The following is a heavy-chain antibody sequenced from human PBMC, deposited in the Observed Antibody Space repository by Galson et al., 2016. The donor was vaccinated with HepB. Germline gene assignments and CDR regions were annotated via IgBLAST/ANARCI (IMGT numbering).Heavy chain of an antibody. D-gene: IGHD2-15*01. CDR2: ISYGGST. CDR1: GGSLSSSDWH. V-gene: IGHV4-39*01. Sequence: SETLSLTCSVSGGSLSSSDWHWAWIRQSPGMGLEWIGSISYGGSTYYNPSLKSRVSMSIDRSKNQFPLRLSSVTAADTAVYYCARLPLLYYGMDVGGQGTTVTVSS. CDR3: ARLPLLYYGMDV. J-gene: IGHJ6*02.